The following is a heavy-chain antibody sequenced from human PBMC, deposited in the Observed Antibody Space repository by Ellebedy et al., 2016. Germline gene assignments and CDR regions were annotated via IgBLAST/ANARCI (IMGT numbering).Heavy chain of an antibody. D-gene: IGHD3-9*01. J-gene: IGHJ4*02. CDR1: GFDFGVHF. Sequence: GGSLRLXXAASGFDFGVHFMSWVRQSPGKGMEWLSYISDSGTFTNYAHTVKGRFTISRDNANSSLYLQMTSLSAEDTAVYFCATTSYDMLTASGYFLDSWGPGTLVIVSS. CDR2: ISDSGTFT. V-gene: IGHV3-11*03. CDR3: ATTSYDMLTASGYFLDS.